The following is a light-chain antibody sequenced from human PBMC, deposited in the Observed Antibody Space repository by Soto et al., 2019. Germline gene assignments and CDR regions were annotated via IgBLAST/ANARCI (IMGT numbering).Light chain of an antibody. CDR2: EVS. CDR3: CSHAGSSTWV. V-gene: IGLV2-11*01. J-gene: IGLJ3*02. Sequence: QSALTQPRSVSGSPGQSVTISCTGTSSDVGAYNYVSWYQQHPGRAPSVIIYEVSERPSGVPDRFSGSKSGNTASLTISGLQAEDEADYYCCSHAGSSTWVFGGGTKLTVL. CDR1: SSDVGAYNY.